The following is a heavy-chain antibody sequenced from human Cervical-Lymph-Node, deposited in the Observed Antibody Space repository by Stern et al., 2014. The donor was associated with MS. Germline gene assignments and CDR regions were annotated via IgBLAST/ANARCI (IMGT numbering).Heavy chain of an antibody. CDR2: ISPSGGGA. D-gene: IGHD3-3*01. CDR1: GYTFSKYF. J-gene: IGHJ4*02. Sequence: QVQLLQPGAEVKKPGASVKISCKASGYTFSKYFIHWVRQAPGQGLEWMGIISPSGGGASYAQKFQGRVTVTRDTSTSIVYMELSSLRNEDTAVYYCARERDNYATSGYYAYWGQGTLVTVSS. CDR3: ARERDNYATSGYYAY. V-gene: IGHV1-46*01.